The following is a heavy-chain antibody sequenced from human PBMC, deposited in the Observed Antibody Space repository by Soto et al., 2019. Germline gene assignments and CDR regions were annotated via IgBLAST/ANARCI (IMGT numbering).Heavy chain of an antibody. V-gene: IGHV4-31*03. D-gene: IGHD3-10*01. CDR3: AGDGDYFGSGSPPLLSK. Sequence: SETLSLTCLVSGGSITSGCYCWTWIRQHPVKGLEWMGHIYYSGSTSYNPSLKSRVTISIDTSKNQFSLKLTSVTAADTAVYYCAGDGDYFGSGSPPLLSKWGQGTLVTVSS. CDR1: GGSITSGCYC. CDR2: IYYSGST. J-gene: IGHJ4*02.